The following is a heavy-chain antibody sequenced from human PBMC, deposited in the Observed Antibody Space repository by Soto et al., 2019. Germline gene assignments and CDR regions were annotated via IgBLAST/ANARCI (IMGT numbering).Heavy chain of an antibody. CDR1: GYSFTSYW. CDR2: IYPGDSDT. CDR3: ARTAAAGKYYYGVDV. V-gene: IGHV5-51*01. J-gene: IGHJ6*02. D-gene: IGHD6-13*01. Sequence: ESLMISCKGSGYSFTSYWIGWVRQMPGKGLEWMGIIYPGDSDTRYSPSFQGQVTISADKSISTAYLQWSSLKASDTAMYYCARTAAAGKYYYGVDVWGQGTTVTVSS.